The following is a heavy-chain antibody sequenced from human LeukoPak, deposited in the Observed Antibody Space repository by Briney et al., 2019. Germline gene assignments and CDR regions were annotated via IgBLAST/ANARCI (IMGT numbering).Heavy chain of an antibody. D-gene: IGHD3-22*01. V-gene: IGHV3-30-3*01. CDR3: ARVMVTMIVVVPLGY. CDR2: ISYDGSNK. J-gene: IGHJ4*02. CDR1: GFTYSSYA. Sequence: GGSLRLSCAASGFTYSSYAMHWVRQAPGKGLEWVAVISYDGSNKYYADSAKGRFTISRDNSKNTLYLQMNSLRAEDTAVYYCARVMVTMIVVVPLGYWGQGTLVTVSS.